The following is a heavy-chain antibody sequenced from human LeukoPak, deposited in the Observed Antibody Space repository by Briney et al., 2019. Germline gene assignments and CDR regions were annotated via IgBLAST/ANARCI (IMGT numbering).Heavy chain of an antibody. CDR3: ARADTEHSGWWYYYMDV. D-gene: IGHD6-19*01. CDR2: IKSDGSEK. Sequence: GGSLRLSCAASGFIFSNYGMHWVRQTPGMGLEWVTFIKSDGSEKDYADSVKGRFTISRDNAKNSLYLQMNSLRAEDTAVYYCARADTEHSGWWYYYMDVWGKGTTVTISS. CDR1: GFIFSNYG. J-gene: IGHJ6*03. V-gene: IGHV3-30*02.